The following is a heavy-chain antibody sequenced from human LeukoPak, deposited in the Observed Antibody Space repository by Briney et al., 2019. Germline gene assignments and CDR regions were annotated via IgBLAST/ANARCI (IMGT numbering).Heavy chain of an antibody. D-gene: IGHD3-3*01. CDR1: GFTFSSYA. V-gene: IGHV3-23*01. Sequence: GGSLRLSCAASGFTFSSYAMSWVRQAPGKGLEWVSAISGSGGSAYYADSVKGRFTISRDNSKNTLYLRMNSLRAEDTAVYYCAVYDFWSGYSDYWGQGTLVTVSS. J-gene: IGHJ4*02. CDR2: ISGSGGSA. CDR3: AVYDFWSGYSDY.